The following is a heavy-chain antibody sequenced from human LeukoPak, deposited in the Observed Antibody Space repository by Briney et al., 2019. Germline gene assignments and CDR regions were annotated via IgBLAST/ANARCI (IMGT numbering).Heavy chain of an antibody. CDR3: ARAPYDFWSGYSGYYYYGMDV. J-gene: IGHJ6*02. CDR2: ISYGGSNK. CDR1: GFTFRNYA. Sequence: GSLRLSCAASGFTFRNYAMHWVRQAPGKGLGWGAVISYGGSNKYYADSVKGRFTISRDNSKNTLYLQMNSLRAEDTAVYYCARAPYDFWSGYSGYYYYGMDVWGQGTTVTVSS. D-gene: IGHD3-3*01. V-gene: IGHV3-30-3*01.